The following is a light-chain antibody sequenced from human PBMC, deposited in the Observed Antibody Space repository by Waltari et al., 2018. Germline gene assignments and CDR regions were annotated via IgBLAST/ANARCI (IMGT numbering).Light chain of an antibody. V-gene: IGKV4-1*01. CDR3: QQYYSTPQT. J-gene: IGKJ1*01. Sequence: DIVMTQSPDSLDVSLGERATINCKSSQSILFRSTNKNYLAWYQQKSGQPPKLLIYWASTRESGVPDRFSGSGSGTDFTLTISRLQAEDVAVYYCQQYYSTPQTFGQGTKVEMK. CDR1: QSILFRSTNKNY. CDR2: WAS.